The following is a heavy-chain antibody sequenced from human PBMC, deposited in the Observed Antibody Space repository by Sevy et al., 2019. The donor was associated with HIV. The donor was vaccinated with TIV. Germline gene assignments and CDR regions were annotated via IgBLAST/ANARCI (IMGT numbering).Heavy chain of an antibody. CDR1: GDSVSRNGAA. CDR3: ARAVAGVYYFDY. J-gene: IGHJ4*02. V-gene: IGHV6-1*01. D-gene: IGHD6-19*01. CDR2: SYYRSTWHK. Sequence: SQTLSHTCVISGDSVSRNGAAWNWIRQSPSRGLEWLGRSYYRSTWHKDYAISVKSRLTITPDTSKNQFFLQLNSVTPEDTAMYYCARAVAGVYYFDYWGQGTLVTVSS.